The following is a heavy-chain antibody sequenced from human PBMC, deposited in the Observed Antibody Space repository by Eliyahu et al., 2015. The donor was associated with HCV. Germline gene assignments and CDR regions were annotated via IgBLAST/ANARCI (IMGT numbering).Heavy chain of an antibody. Sequence: PGQVKPSETLSLTCTVSGGSLIGYYWSWMRQPPGKRLEWIGNVYYSGRRTDYNPSLKSRVTVSVDTSKNQLSLRLYTVTAADTAVYYCARIGGEGELLLHAFDVWGQGTMVTVSA. J-gene: IGHJ3*01. V-gene: IGHV4-59*01. D-gene: IGHD3-16*01. CDR3: ARIGGEGELLLHAFDV. CDR2: VYYSGRRT. CDR1: GGSLIGYY.